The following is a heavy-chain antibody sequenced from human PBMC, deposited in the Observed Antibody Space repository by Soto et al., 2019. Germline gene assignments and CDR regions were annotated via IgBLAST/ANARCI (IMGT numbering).Heavy chain of an antibody. CDR1: GGTFSSYA. CDR3: ARGGIAVAGANFDY. V-gene: IGHV1-69*13. Sequence: SVKVSCKASGGTFSSYAISWVRQAPGQGLEWMGGIIPIFGTANYAQKFQGGVTITADESTSTAYMELSSLRSEDTAVYYCARGGIAVAGANFDYWGQGTLVTVSS. J-gene: IGHJ4*02. D-gene: IGHD6-19*01. CDR2: IIPIFGTA.